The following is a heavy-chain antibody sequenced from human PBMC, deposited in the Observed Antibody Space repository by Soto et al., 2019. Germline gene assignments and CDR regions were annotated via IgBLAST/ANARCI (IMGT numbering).Heavy chain of an antibody. CDR3: VRTARQGAVAPHWFDR. Sequence: KPSETLSLTCTVSGAYIRSTDYYWSWIRQAPGKGLEWIGYVYYTGSTYYNPSLMSRLTISVDTSKNQFSLKLTSVTAAETAVYYCVRTARQGAVAPHWFDRWGQGTQVTVSS. V-gene: IGHV4-30-4*01. D-gene: IGHD2-21*02. CDR1: GAYIRSTDYY. CDR2: VYYTGST. J-gene: IGHJ5*02.